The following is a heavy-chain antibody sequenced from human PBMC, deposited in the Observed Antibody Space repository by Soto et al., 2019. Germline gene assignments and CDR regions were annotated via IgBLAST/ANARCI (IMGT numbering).Heavy chain of an antibody. CDR2: IYYSGST. CDR1: GGSISSYY. V-gene: IGHV4-59*08. D-gene: IGHD6-19*01. CDR3: ARGGSSGWYSEDWSDP. J-gene: IGHJ5*02. Sequence: SETLSLTCTVSGGSISSYYWSWIRQPPGKGLEWIGYIYYSGSTNYNPSLKSRVTISVDTSKNQFSLRLSSVTAADTAVYYCARGGSSGWYSEDWSDPWGQGTLVTVSS.